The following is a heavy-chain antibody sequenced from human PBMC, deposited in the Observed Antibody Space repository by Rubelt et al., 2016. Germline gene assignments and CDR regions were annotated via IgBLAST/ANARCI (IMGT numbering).Heavy chain of an antibody. CDR1: GGSISSYY. CDR3: ARGSQISVVVPAAMNY. D-gene: IGHD2-2*01. CDR2: LYTSGST. Sequence: QVQLQESGPGLVKPSETLSLTCTVSGGSISSYYWSWIRQPAGKGLEWIGRLYTSGSTNYNPSLKGRVTLSVDTSKNQFSLKLSSVTAAETAVYDGARGSQISVVVPAAMNYWGQGTLVTVSS. V-gene: IGHV4-4*07. J-gene: IGHJ4*02.